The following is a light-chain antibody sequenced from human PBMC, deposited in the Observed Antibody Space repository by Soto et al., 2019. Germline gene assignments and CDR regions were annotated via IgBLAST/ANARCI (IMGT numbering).Light chain of an antibody. J-gene: IGLJ2*01. CDR3: QTWGTGSVV. CDR1: NGHSSYA. Sequence: QSVLTQSPSASASLGASVKLTCTLSNGHSSYAIAWHQQQPEKGPRYLMKLNSDGSHSKGDGIPDRFSGSSSGAERYLTISSLQSDDEADYYCQTWGTGSVVFGGGTQLTVL. CDR2: LNSDGSH. V-gene: IGLV4-69*01.